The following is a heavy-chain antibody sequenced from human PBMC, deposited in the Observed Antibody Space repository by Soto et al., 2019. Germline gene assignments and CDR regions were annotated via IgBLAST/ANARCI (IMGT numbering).Heavy chain of an antibody. CDR3: ARYGNCTNGVCYTQYYFDY. CDR2: ISAYNGNT. D-gene: IGHD2-8*01. V-gene: IGHV1-18*01. CDR1: GYTFTSYG. Sequence: QVQLVQSGAEVKKPGASVKVSCKASGYTFTSYGISWVRQAPGQGLEWMGWISAYNGNTNYAQKLQGRVTMTTDTSTSTADMELRSLRSDDTAVYYCARYGNCTNGVCYTQYYFDYWGQGTLVTVSS. J-gene: IGHJ4*02.